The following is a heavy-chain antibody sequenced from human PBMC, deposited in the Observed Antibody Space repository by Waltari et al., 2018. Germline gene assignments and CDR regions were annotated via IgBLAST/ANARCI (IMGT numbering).Heavy chain of an antibody. D-gene: IGHD6-13*01. J-gene: IGHJ5*02. V-gene: IGHV4-4*07. CDR1: GGSISSYY. Sequence: QVQLQESGPGLVKPSETLSLTCTVSGGSISSYYWSWIRQPAGKGLEWIGRSTTSGSTDYNPSLISRVTLSVDTSKNLFSLKLSAVTAADTAVYYCARDVRGSSWYDWFDPWGQGTLVTVSS. CDR2: STTSGST. CDR3: ARDVRGSSWYDWFDP.